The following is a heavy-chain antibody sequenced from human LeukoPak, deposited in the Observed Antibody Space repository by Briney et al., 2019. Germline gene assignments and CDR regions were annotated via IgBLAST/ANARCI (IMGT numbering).Heavy chain of an antibody. CDR3: AKGASSSWYPSFFDY. CDR2: ITDSGRKT. CDR1: GLTFSNYA. Sequence: QPGGSLRLSCAASGLTFSNYAMNWVRQASGRGLEWVSGITDSGRKTYYADSVKGRFTISRGNSKNTLYLQMNSLRAEDTAVYYCAKGASSSWYPSFFDYWGQGTLVTVSS. J-gene: IGHJ4*02. V-gene: IGHV3-23*01. D-gene: IGHD6-13*01.